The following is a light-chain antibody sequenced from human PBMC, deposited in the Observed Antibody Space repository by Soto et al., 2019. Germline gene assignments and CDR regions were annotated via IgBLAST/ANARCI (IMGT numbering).Light chain of an antibody. Sequence: QSALTQPRSVSGSPGQSVTISCTGTRSNVGGYNYVSWHLQHPGKAPKLILYDVSERPSGVPDRFSGSKSGNTASLTISGLQAEDEGDYYCCSYAGSYSLVFGGGTQLTVL. CDR3: CSYAGSYSLV. J-gene: IGLJ3*02. V-gene: IGLV2-11*01. CDR2: DVS. CDR1: RSNVGGYNY.